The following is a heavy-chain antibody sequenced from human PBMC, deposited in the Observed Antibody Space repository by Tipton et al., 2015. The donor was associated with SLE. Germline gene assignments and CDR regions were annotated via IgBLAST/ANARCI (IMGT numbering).Heavy chain of an antibody. CDR3: ARHVHGSGSYYDY. J-gene: IGHJ4*02. CDR1: GGSIISTNNY. V-gene: IGHV4-39*07. Sequence: TLSLNCTVSGGSIISTNNYWGWIRQSPGKGLEWIGSIYYTGSTSYNPSLKSRVTISMHTSKNQFSLSLSSVTAADTAMFYCARHVHGSGSYYDYWGQGTLVTVSS. CDR2: IYYTGST. D-gene: IGHD3-10*01.